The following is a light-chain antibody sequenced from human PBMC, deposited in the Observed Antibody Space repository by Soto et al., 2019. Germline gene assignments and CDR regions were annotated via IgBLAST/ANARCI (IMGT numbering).Light chain of an antibody. J-gene: IGKJ1*01. V-gene: IGKV3-20*01. Sequence: EIVLTQSPGTLSLSPGERATLSCRASQSVSSSYLAWYQQKPGQAPRLLIYGASSRATGIPDRFSGSGSGTEFTLTISRLEPEDFAVYYCQQYGSSPPWTFGQGTKEEIQ. CDR3: QQYGSSPPWT. CDR1: QSVSSSY. CDR2: GAS.